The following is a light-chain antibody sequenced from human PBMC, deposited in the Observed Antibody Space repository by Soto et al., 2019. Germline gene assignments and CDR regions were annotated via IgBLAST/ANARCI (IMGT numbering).Light chain of an antibody. CDR3: QQTFTTPHT. CDR1: QSISSS. J-gene: IGKJ2*01. CDR2: AAS. V-gene: IGKV1-39*01. Sequence: DIQMTQSPSSLSASVGDSVTITCRASQSISSSLNWYQQKPGKAPRLLIYAASTLQSGVPSGFSGSGSGTDFALTISSLQPENFATYSCQQTFTTPHTFGQGTKLEI.